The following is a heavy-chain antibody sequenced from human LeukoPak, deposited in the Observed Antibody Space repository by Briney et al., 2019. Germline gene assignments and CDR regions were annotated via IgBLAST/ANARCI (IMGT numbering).Heavy chain of an antibody. CDR1: GLTVSSNF. V-gene: IGHV3-66*04. D-gene: IGHD5-12*01. J-gene: IGHJ4*02. Sequence: GGSLRLSCAAAGLTVSSNFMSWGRQAPGKGLEWVSIIHLGGAAYYADSVKGRFTISRDNSKNTLYLQMNSLRAEDTAVYYCASHKRRGYSGYAGGLEYWGQGTLVTASS. CDR2: IHLGGAA. CDR3: ASHKRRGYSGYAGGLEY.